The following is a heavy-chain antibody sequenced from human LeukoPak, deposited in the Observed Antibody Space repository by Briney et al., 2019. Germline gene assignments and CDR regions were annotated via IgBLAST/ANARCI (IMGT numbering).Heavy chain of an antibody. D-gene: IGHD6-13*01. CDR1: GGSISSGSYY. CDR2: IYTSGST. J-gene: IGHJ4*02. CDR3: ARGSSSWGLGD. Sequence: PSETLSLTCTVSGGSISSGSYYWSWIRQPAGKGLEWIGRIYTSGSTNYNPSLKSRVTISVDTSKNQFSLNLSSVTAADTAVYYCARGSSSWGLGDWGQGTLVTVSS. V-gene: IGHV4-61*02.